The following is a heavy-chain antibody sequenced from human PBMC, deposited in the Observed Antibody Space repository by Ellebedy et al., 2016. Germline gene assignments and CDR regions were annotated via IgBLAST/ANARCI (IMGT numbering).Heavy chain of an antibody. CDR2: IYYSGST. J-gene: IGHJ5*02. Sequence: SETLSLXXTVSGGSISSSSYYWGWIRQPPGKGLEWIGSIYYSGSTYYNPSLKSRVTISVDTSKNQFSLKLSSVTAADTAVYYCARGPRMATITRWFNPWGQGTLVTVSS. V-gene: IGHV4-39*07. CDR3: ARGPRMATITRWFNP. CDR1: GGSISSSSYY. D-gene: IGHD5-24*01.